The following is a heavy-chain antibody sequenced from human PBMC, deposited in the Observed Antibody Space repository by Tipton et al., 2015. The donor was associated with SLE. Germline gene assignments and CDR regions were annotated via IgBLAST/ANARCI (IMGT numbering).Heavy chain of an antibody. J-gene: IGHJ6*03. CDR1: GGSINNYY. D-gene: IGHD6-6*01. CDR3: ARGLVYSSSSYYYYYYMDV. Sequence: TLSLTCTVSGGSINNYYWGWIRQSPGKGLQWIGYIYRNGHIASNPSLASRVTMSIDTSRNQFSLKLSSVTAADTAVYYCARGLVYSSSSYYYYYYMDVWGKGTTVTVSS. V-gene: IGHV4-59*12. CDR2: IYRNGHI.